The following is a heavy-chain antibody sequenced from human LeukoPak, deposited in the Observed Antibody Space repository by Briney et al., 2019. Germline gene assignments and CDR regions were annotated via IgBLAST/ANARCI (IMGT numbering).Heavy chain of an antibody. CDR1: GGSISSSNW. Sequence: SETLSLTCTVSGGSISSSNWWSWVRQPPGKGLEWIGEIYHSGSTNYNPSLKSRVTISVDKSKNQLSLKLSSVTAADTAVYYCARGPTYYYDSSGYYYGYYYYGMDVWGQGTTVTVSS. V-gene: IGHV4-4*02. D-gene: IGHD3-22*01. CDR2: IYHSGST. J-gene: IGHJ6*02. CDR3: ARGPTYYYDSSGYYYGYYYYGMDV.